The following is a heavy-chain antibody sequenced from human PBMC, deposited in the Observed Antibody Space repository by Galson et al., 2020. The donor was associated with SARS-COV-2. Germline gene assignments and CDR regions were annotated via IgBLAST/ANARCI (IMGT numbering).Heavy chain of an antibody. J-gene: IGHJ4*02. V-gene: IGHV1-18*01. CDR1: GYTFTSYG. CDR2: LSAYNGNT. D-gene: IGHD6-19*01. CDR3: AREMVDSSGWYFPDY. Sequence: ASVKVSCTASGYTFTSYGLSWVRQAPGQVLEWMGCLSAYNGNTNYAQKLQGRVTITTDTSTSTAYMELRSLRSDDTPVYYCAREMVDSSGWYFPDYWGQGTLVNVSS.